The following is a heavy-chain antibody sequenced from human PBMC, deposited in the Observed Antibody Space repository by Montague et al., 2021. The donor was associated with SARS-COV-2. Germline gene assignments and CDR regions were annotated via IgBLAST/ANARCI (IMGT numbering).Heavy chain of an antibody. J-gene: IGHJ3*02. V-gene: IGHV4-61*02. D-gene: IGHD5-18*01. CDR2: MYISGIS. Sequence: TLSLTCTVSGDSISSGNFHWNWIRQPAGEGPEWIGRMYISGISDYNPSLKSRVTISLDTSKNQVSLKLTSVTAADMAVYYCARSHAYGYGADAPDIWGQGTMVTVSP. CDR1: GDSISSGNFH. CDR3: ARSHAYGYGADAPDI.